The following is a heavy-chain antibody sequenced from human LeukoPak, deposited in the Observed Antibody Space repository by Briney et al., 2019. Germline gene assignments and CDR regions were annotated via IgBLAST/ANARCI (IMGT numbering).Heavy chain of an antibody. Sequence: SETLSLTCTVSDGSFTSTSYYWGWIRQAPGKGLEWTGTIYSDNGAAQYNPSLKSRVTISVDTSKNQFSLKLSSVTAADTAVYYCAREVSSDCSSTSCYRENYFDYWGQGTLVTVSS. CDR3: AREVSSDCSSTSCYRENYFDY. CDR2: IYSDNGAA. D-gene: IGHD2-2*01. CDR1: DGSFTSTSYY. V-gene: IGHV4-39*07. J-gene: IGHJ4*02.